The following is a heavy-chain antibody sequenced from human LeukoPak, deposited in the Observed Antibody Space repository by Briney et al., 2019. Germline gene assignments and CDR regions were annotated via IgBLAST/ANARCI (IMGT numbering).Heavy chain of an antibody. J-gene: IGHJ4*02. CDR2: INTNTGNP. CDR1: GYIFTSYV. Sequence: ASVKVSCKASGYIFTSYVLHWVRQAPGQGLEWMGWINTNTGNPTYAQGFTGRFVFSLDTSVSTAYLQISSLKAEDTAVYYCARGGRQWLVLTEFDYWGQGTLVTVSS. V-gene: IGHV7-4-1*02. CDR3: ARGGRQWLVLTEFDY. D-gene: IGHD6-19*01.